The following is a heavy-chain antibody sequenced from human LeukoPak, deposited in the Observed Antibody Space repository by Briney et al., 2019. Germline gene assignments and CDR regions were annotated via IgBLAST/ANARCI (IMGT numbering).Heavy chain of an antibody. Sequence: SETLSLTCTVPGGSISSYYWSWIRQPAGKGLEWIGRIYTSGSTNYNPSLKSRVTMSVDTSKNQFSPKLSSVTAADTAVYYCARDSGYSSSWYFLYWGQGTLVTVSS. CDR3: ARDSGYSSSWYFLY. D-gene: IGHD6-13*01. J-gene: IGHJ4*02. CDR1: GGSISSYY. CDR2: IYTSGST. V-gene: IGHV4-4*07.